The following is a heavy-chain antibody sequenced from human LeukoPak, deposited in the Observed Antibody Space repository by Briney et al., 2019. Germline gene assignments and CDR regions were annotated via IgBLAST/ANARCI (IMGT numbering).Heavy chain of an antibody. CDR3: ARGEYNWNDEPPVY. CDR1: GGSISSSSYY. V-gene: IGHV4-39*07. CDR2: IYYSGST. Sequence: SETLSLTCTVSGGSISSSSYYWGWIRQPPGKGLEWIGSIYYSGSTYYNPSLKSRVTISVDTSKNQFSLKLSSVTAADTAVYYCARGEYNWNDEPPVYWGQGTLVTVSS. D-gene: IGHD1-20*01. J-gene: IGHJ4*02.